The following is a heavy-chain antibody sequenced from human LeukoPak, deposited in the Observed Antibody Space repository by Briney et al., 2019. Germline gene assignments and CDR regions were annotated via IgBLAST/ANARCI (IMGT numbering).Heavy chain of an antibody. V-gene: IGHV4-34*10. CDR2: INHFGST. CDR1: GVSFSGLF. J-gene: IGHJ5*02. Sequence: SDTLSLTCAVNGVSFSGLFWSWIRQAPGKGLEWLGGINHFGSTNYSPSLKSRITMSVDASKNQVFLNLISVAAADTAVYYCAKLPINRFYYESGFSWGQGTPVTVSS. D-gene: IGHD3-16*01. CDR3: AKLPINRFYYESGFS.